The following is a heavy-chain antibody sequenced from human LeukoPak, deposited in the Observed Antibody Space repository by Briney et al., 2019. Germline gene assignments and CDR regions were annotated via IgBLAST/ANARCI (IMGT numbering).Heavy chain of an antibody. CDR1: GYTFTSYY. CDR3: ARVGYSSSPNMDV. J-gene: IGHJ6*03. CDR2: INPSGGST. V-gene: IGHV1-46*01. D-gene: IGHD6-6*01. Sequence: GASVKVSCKASGYTFTSYYMHWVRQAPGQGLEWMGIINPSGGSTSYAQKLQGRVTMTTDTSTSTAYMELRSLRSDDTAVYYCARVGYSSSPNMDVWGKGTTVTVSS.